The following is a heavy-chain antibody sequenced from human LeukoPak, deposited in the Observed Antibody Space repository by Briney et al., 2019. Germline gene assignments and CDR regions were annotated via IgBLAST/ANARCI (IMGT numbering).Heavy chain of an antibody. V-gene: IGHV4-34*01. CDR1: GGSFSGYY. J-gene: IGHJ4*02. CDR2: INHSGST. Sequence: PSETLSLTCVVYGGSFSGYYWGWIRQPPGKGLEWIGEINHSGSTNYNPSLKSRVTISVDTSKNQFSLKLSSVTAADTAVYYCARVWLQDFDYWGQGTLVTVSS. D-gene: IGHD5-12*01. CDR3: ARVWLQDFDY.